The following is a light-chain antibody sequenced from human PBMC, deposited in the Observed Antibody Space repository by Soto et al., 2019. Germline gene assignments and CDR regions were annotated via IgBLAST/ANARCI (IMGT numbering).Light chain of an antibody. CDR1: SSDVGSYNS. CDR3: CSYAGNPYV. Sequence: QSALTQPASVSGSPGQSIAISWTGTSSDVGSYNSVSWYQQHPGKAPKLMIYEGSKRPSGVSDRFSGSKSGNTASLTISGLQAEDEADYYCCSYAGNPYVFGTGTKLTVL. CDR2: EGS. V-gene: IGLV2-23*01. J-gene: IGLJ1*01.